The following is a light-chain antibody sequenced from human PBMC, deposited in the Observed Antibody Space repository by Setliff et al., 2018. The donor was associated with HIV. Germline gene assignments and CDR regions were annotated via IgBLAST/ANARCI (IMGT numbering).Light chain of an antibody. V-gene: IGLV2-14*03. J-gene: IGLJ3*02. Sequence: QSALTQPASVSGSPGQSITISCTGTSSDVGGYNYVSWYQQHPGKAPKLLIYDVNYRPSGISNRFSGSKSGNTASLTISGLQAEDEANYYCSSYTSISTWLFGGGTQLT. CDR1: SSDVGGYNY. CDR3: SSYTSISTWL. CDR2: DVN.